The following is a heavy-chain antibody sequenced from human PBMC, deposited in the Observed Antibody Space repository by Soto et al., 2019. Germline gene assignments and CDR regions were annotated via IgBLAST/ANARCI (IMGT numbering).Heavy chain of an antibody. V-gene: IGHV3-74*01. Sequence: EVQLVESGGGLVQPGGSLRLSCAASGFTFSSYWMHWVRQAPGKGLVWVSRINSDGSSTSYADSVKGRFTISRDNAKNTLYLQMNSLRAEDTAVYYCWGDIAVAGPLYYYGMDVWGQGTTVTVSS. D-gene: IGHD6-19*01. CDR1: GFTFSSYW. CDR2: INSDGSST. J-gene: IGHJ6*02. CDR3: WGDIAVAGPLYYYGMDV.